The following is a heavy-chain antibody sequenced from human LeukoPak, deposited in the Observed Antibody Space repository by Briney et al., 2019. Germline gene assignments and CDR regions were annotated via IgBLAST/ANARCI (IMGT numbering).Heavy chain of an antibody. D-gene: IGHD6-19*01. J-gene: IGHJ2*01. CDR1: GFTFSSYW. V-gene: IGHV3-7*03. CDR3: AKARIAVAGRWYFDL. CDR2: IKQDGSEK. Sequence: GGSLRLSCAASGFTFSSYWMSWVRQAPGKGLEWVANIKQDGSEKYYVDSVKGRFTISRDNAKNSLYLQMNSLRAEDTALYYCAKARIAVAGRWYFDLWGRGTLVTVSS.